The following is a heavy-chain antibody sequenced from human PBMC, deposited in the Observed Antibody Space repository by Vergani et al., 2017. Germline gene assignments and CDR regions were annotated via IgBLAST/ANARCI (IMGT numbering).Heavy chain of an antibody. V-gene: IGHV3-43*01. CDR2: ISWDGGST. CDR3: ARDIMMLTDAFDI. J-gene: IGHJ3*02. D-gene: IGHD2-8*01. Sequence: EVQLVESGGVVVQPGGSLRLSCAASGFTFDDYTMHWVRQAPGKGLEWVSLISWDGGSTYYADSVKGRFTISRDNSKNSLYLQMNSLRAEDTAVYYCARDIMMLTDAFDIWGQGTMVTVSS. CDR1: GFTFDDYT.